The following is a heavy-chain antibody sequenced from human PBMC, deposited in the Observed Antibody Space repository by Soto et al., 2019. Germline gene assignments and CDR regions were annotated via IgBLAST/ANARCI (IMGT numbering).Heavy chain of an antibody. J-gene: IGHJ4*02. D-gene: IGHD3-3*01. CDR2: IFDTGST. CDR1: GGSIGSYY. V-gene: IGHV4-59*12. Sequence: QVQLQESGPGLVKPSETLSLTCTVSGGSIGSYYWSWIRQPPGKGLEWIGYIFDTGSTNYNPSLERRVTIYVDTSKNQFPLKLTSVTAADTAVYYCARGPNRFYFDYWGQGTLVTVSS. CDR3: ARGPNRFYFDY.